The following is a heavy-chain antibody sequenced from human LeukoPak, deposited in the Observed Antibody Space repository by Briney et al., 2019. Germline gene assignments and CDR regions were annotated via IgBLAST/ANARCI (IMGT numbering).Heavy chain of an antibody. CDR3: ERHEVLRWHFDGFVRWLGGWFDP. D-gene: IGHD3-9*01. J-gene: IGHJ5*02. CDR1: GGPISSSIYY. Sequence: SETLPLTCTVSGGPISSSIYYWGWMPQPRGKGLEWLGNFYYSGCTYYHPSLKSRDTIFVDTSKNQFTLKLSSVTAADAAVYYCERHEVLRWHFDGFVRWLGGWFDPWGQGTLVTVSA. CDR2: FYYSGCT. V-gene: IGHV4-39*01.